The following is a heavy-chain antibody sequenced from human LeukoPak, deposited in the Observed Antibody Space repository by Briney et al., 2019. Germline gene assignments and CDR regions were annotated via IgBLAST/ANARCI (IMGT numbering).Heavy chain of an antibody. V-gene: IGHV3-30*02. CDR3: AKEGDEFRGYLDV. J-gene: IGHJ6*04. D-gene: IGHD5-12*01. Sequence: PGGSLRLSCATSGFTFSRLGMQWVRQAPGRGLEWVAVIHNDGTMGQYADSVKGRLTISKDFSRNTLHLQMHSLRDDDTAVYYCAKEGDEFRGYLDVWGKGTTVTVSS. CDR2: IHNDGTMG. CDR1: GFTFSRLG.